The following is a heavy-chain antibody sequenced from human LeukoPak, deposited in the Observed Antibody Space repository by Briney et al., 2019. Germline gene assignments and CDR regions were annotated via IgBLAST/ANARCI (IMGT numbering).Heavy chain of an antibody. Sequence: ASVKVSCKASGYTFTSYGISWVRQAPGQGLEWMGRISAYNGNTNYAQKLQGRVTMTTDTSTSTAYMELRSLRSDDTAVYYCARDGGDLYYYYGMDVWGQGTTVTVSS. J-gene: IGHJ6*02. CDR1: GYTFTSYG. D-gene: IGHD3-10*01. CDR2: ISAYNGNT. V-gene: IGHV1-18*01. CDR3: ARDGGDLYYYYGMDV.